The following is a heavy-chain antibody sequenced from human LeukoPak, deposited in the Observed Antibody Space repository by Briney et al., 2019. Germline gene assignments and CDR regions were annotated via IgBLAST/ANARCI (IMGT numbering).Heavy chain of an antibody. CDR1: GFTFSSYW. CDR2: INSDGSST. J-gene: IGHJ4*02. V-gene: IGHV3-74*01. CDR3: ASGPHYYDSSGYSD. D-gene: IGHD3-22*01. Sequence: GGSLRLSCAASGFTFSSYWMHWVRQAPGKGLVWVSRINSDGSSTSYADSVKGRFTISRDNAKNTLYLQMNGLRAEDTAVYYCASGPHYYDSSGYSDWGQGTLVTVSS.